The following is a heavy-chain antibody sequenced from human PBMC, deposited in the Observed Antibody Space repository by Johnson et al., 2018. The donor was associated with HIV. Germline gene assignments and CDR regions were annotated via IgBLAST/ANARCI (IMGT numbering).Heavy chain of an antibody. J-gene: IGHJ3*01. D-gene: IGHD1-14*01. V-gene: IGHV3-11*04. Sequence: QVQLVESGGGLVQPGGSLRLSCAASGFTFSDYYMSWIRQAPGTGLEWVSYISSSGSTIYYADSVKGRFVITRDNAKNSLYLQMNSLRAEDTAGYYCATRDPTYRPGAFDLWGQGTMVTVSS. CDR1: GFTFSDYY. CDR2: ISSSGSTI. CDR3: ATRDPTYRPGAFDL.